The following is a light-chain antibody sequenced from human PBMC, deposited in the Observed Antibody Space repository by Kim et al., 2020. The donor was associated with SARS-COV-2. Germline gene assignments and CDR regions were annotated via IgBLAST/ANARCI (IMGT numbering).Light chain of an antibody. CDR3: QVWDSTTYWV. V-gene: IGLV3-9*01. CDR1: DIEIRR. CDR2: RDS. Sequence: ALGQTARITCGGHDIEIRRVHWYQQKAGQAPVLVIYRDSNRPSGIPERFSGSNSGNTATLTISRAQAGDEADYYCQVWDSTTYWVFGGGTRLTVL. J-gene: IGLJ3*02.